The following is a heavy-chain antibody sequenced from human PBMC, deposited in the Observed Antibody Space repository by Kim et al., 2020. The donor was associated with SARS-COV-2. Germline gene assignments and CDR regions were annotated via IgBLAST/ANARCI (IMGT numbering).Heavy chain of an antibody. V-gene: IGHV4-61*02. CDR3: ARTGYCSGGSCYPGSDYFDY. CDR2: IYTRGST. J-gene: IGHJ4*02. D-gene: IGHD2-15*01. CDR1: GGSIRSGSYY. Sequence: SETLSLTCTVSGGSIRSGSYYWSWIRQPAGKGLEWIGRIYTRGSTNYNPSLKSRVTISVDTSKNQFSLKLSSVTAADTAVYYCARTGYCSGGSCYPGSDYFDYWGQGTLVTVSS.